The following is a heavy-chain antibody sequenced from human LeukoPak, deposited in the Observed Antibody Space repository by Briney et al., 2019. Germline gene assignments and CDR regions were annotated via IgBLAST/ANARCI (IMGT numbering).Heavy chain of an antibody. D-gene: IGHD2-2*01. CDR2: IIPIFGTA. V-gene: IGHV1-69*01. Sequence: SVKVSCKASGGTFSSYAISWVRQAPGQGLEWMGGIIPIFGTANYAQKFQGRVTITADESTSTAYMELSSLRSEDTAVYYCARGGDIVVVPAPYNWFDPWGQGTLVTVSS. CDR3: ARGGDIVVVPAPYNWFDP. CDR1: GGTFSSYA. J-gene: IGHJ5*02.